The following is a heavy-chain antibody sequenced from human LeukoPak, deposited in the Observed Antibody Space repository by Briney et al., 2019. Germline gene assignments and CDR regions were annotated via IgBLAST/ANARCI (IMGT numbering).Heavy chain of an antibody. CDR2: IYHSGST. J-gene: IGHJ4*02. CDR1: GGSISSGGYS. V-gene: IGHV4-30-2*01. D-gene: IGHD5-18*01. CDR3: ASGYPADYFDY. Sequence: SQTLSLTCAVSGGSISSGGYSWSWIRQPPGKGLEWIGYIYHSGSTYYNPSLESRVTISVDRSKNQFSLKLSSVTAADTAVYYCASGYPADYFDYWGQGTLVTVSS.